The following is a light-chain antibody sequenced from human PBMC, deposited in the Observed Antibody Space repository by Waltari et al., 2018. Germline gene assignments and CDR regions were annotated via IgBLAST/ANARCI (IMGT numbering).Light chain of an antibody. CDR3: QQSYSTPIFT. V-gene: IGKV1-39*01. CDR1: QSIRSY. Sequence: DIQMTQPPSSLPASVGDRVTMTRRASQSIRSYLNWYQQKPGKAPKLLIYAASSLQSGVPSRFSGSGSGTDFTLTISSLQPEDFATYYCQQSYSTPIFTFGPGTKVDIK. CDR2: AAS. J-gene: IGKJ3*01.